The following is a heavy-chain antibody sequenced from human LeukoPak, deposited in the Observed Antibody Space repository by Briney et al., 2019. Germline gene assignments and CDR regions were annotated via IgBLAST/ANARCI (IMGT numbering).Heavy chain of an antibody. D-gene: IGHD3-10*01. CDR3: ARDSGGDY. Sequence: GASVKVSCKTSDYSFSSYGFTWVRQAPGQGLEWMGIINPSGGSTSYAQKFQGRVTMTRDTSTSTVYMELSSLRSEDTAVYYCARDSGGDYWGQGTLVTVSS. CDR1: DYSFSSYG. CDR2: INPSGGST. J-gene: IGHJ4*02. V-gene: IGHV1-46*01.